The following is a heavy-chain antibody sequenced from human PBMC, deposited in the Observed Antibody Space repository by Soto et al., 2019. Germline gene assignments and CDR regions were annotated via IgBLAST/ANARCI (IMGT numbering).Heavy chain of an antibody. J-gene: IGHJ4*02. V-gene: IGHV4-34*01. Sequence: SETLSLTCAVYGGSFSGYYWSWIRQPPGKGLEWIGEINHSGSTNYNPSLKSRVTISVDTSKNQFFLKLSSVTAADTAVYYFARRLYYDYIWGSYRPQYFDYWGQGTLVTVS. D-gene: IGHD3-16*02. CDR3: ARRLYYDYIWGSYRPQYFDY. CDR1: GGSFSGYY. CDR2: INHSGST.